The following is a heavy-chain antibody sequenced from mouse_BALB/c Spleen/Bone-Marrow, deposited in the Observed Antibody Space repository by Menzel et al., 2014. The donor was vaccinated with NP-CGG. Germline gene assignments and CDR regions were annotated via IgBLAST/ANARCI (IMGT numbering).Heavy chain of an antibody. CDR2: VLPGIGIT. V-gene: IGHV1-9*01. Sequence: QVQLQQSGTELMKPGASVMISCKATGYTFSSYWIEWVKQRPGHGLEWIGEVLPGIGITNYNEKFKGKATFTADTSSNTAYMQLSSLTSEDSAVYYCASPYYYGSSHAWFAYWGQGTLVTVSA. CDR1: GYTFSSYW. CDR3: ASPYYYGSSHAWFAY. D-gene: IGHD1-1*01. J-gene: IGHJ3*01.